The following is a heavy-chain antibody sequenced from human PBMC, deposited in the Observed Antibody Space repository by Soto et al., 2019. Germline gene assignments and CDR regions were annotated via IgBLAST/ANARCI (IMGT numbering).Heavy chain of an antibody. D-gene: IGHD2-15*01. Sequence: GGSLRLSCAASGFTFSSYAMHWVRQAPGKGLEWVAVISYDGSNKYYADSVKGRFTISRDNSKNTLYLQMNSLRAEDTAVYYCAREVVAATHYYYYGMDVWGQGTTVTVSS. CDR1: GFTFSSYA. CDR2: ISYDGSNK. CDR3: AREVVAATHYYYYGMDV. J-gene: IGHJ6*02. V-gene: IGHV3-30-3*01.